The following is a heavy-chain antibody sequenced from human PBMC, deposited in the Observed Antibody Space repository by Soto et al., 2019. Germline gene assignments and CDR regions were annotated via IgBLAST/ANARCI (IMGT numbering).Heavy chain of an antibody. J-gene: IGHJ4*02. V-gene: IGHV3-7*01. D-gene: IGHD2-15*01. CDR3: ARRSYSGAGDC. Sequence: GGSLRLSCVASGFSFGRYWMSWVRQAPGKGLEWVANIKQDGSEKNYVDSMKGRFTIYRDNAKNSVYLQMNSLRAEDTAVYYCARRSYSGAGDCWGQGXLVTVSS. CDR2: IKQDGSEK. CDR1: GFSFGRYW.